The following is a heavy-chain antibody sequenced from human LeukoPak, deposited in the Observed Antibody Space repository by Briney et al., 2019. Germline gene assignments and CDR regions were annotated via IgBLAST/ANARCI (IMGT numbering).Heavy chain of an antibody. CDR2: ISYDGSNK. Sequence: GGSLRLSCAASEFPFSSYAMHWVRKAPGKGLEWVAVISYDGSNKYYADSVKGRFTISRDNSKNTLYLQMNSLRAEDTAVYYCAREFEGGEWLVPGYFDYWGQGTLVTVSS. CDR1: EFPFSSYA. D-gene: IGHD6-19*01. CDR3: AREFEGGEWLVPGYFDY. J-gene: IGHJ4*02. V-gene: IGHV3-30-3*01.